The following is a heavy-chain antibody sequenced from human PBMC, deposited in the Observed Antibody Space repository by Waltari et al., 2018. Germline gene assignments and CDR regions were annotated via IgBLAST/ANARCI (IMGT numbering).Heavy chain of an antibody. V-gene: IGHV2-5*01. CDR2: IYWNDDE. CDR3: AHEFGAFDF. D-gene: IGHD3-16*01. CDR1: GFSLTTDGVG. Sequence: QITLKESGPTLVKPTGTLMLTCTFSGFSLTTDGVGVGWIRQPPGKAPEWLALIYWNDDERYHPSLRSRLTITKDTSKNQVVLTMTNMDPVETATYFCAHEFGAFDFWGQGKMVTVSS. J-gene: IGHJ3*01.